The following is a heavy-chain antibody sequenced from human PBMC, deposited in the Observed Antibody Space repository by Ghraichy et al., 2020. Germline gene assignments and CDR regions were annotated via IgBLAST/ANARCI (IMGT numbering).Heavy chain of an antibody. D-gene: IGHD3-10*01. CDR2: IYSGGST. CDR1: GFTVRSNY. CDR3: ARDTPNYYASGSYPLN. Sequence: GGSLRLSCAASGFTVRSNYMSWVRQAPGKGLEWVSVIYSGGSTYYADSVKGGFTISRDNSKNTLYLQMNILRAEDTAVYYCARDTPNYYASGSYPLNWGQGTLVTVAS. V-gene: IGHV3-66*01. J-gene: IGHJ4*02.